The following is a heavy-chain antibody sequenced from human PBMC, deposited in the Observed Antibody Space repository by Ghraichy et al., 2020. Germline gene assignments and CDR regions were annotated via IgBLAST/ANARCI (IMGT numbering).Heavy chain of an antibody. Sequence: GGSLRLSCVVSGFPLSSNWMHWVRQAPGKGLVWVSRIDDAGSGTSYADSVKGRFTVSRDDPRNTVYLQMNSLRAEDTAVYYCATVFDFWGQGALVTVSS. J-gene: IGHJ4*02. V-gene: IGHV3-74*01. CDR3: ATVFDF. CDR1: GFPLSSNW. CDR2: IDDAGSGT.